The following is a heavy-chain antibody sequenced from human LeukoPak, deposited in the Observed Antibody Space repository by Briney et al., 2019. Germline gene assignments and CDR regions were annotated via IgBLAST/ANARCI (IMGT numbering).Heavy chain of an antibody. Sequence: GGPLRLSCAASGFTFSSYGMHWVRQAPGKGLEWVAFIRYDGSSKYYADSVKGRFTISRDNSKNTLYLQMNSLRAEDTAVYYCAGGRDYDILTGSPSDDYWGQGTLVTVSS. CDR1: GFTFSSYG. CDR2: IRYDGSSK. V-gene: IGHV3-30*02. D-gene: IGHD3-9*01. CDR3: AGGRDYDILTGSPSDDY. J-gene: IGHJ4*02.